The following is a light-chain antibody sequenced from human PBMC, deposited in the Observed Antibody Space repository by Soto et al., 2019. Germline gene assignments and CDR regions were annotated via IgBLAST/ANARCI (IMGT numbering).Light chain of an antibody. J-gene: IGKJ1*01. V-gene: IGKV3-20*01. CDR2: GAS. CDR1: QSVRNK. CDR3: QQYSNSPQT. Sequence: MVVPQSPDTLSVAPVEIAPLSWLVSQSVRNKVAWYQHKPGQTPRVIIYGASSRATGIPDRFSGSGSGTDFTLTISRLEPEDFAVYFCQQYSNSPQTCGQGTTGDIK.